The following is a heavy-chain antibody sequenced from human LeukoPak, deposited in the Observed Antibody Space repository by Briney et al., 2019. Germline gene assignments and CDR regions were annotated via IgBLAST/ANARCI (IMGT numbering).Heavy chain of an antibody. CDR2: INAGNGNT. J-gene: IGHJ4*02. Sequence: ASVKVSCKDSGYTFTSYAMHWVRQAPGQRLEWMGWINAGNGNTKYSQKFQGRVTITRDTSASTAYMELSSLRSEDTAVYYCARWGDTVTAFDYWGQGTLVTVSS. D-gene: IGHD4-17*01. CDR1: GYTFTSYA. V-gene: IGHV1-3*01. CDR3: ARWGDTVTAFDY.